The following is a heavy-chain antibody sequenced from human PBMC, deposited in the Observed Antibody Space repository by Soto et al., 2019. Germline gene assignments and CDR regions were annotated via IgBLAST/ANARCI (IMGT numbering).Heavy chain of an antibody. CDR1: GFTFSSYA. D-gene: IGHD6-13*01. CDR3: AKVLGIAAAGTLDY. V-gene: IGHV3-23*01. CDR2: ISGSGGST. Sequence: XGSLILSCSASGFTFSSYAMSWVRQAPGKGLEWVSAISGSGGSTYYADSVKGRFTISRDNSKNTLYLQMNSLRAEDTAVYYCAKVLGIAAAGTLDYWGQGTLVTVSS. J-gene: IGHJ4*02.